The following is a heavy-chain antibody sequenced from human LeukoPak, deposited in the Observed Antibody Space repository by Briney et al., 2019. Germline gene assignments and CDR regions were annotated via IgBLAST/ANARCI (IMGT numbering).Heavy chain of an antibody. Sequence: ASVKVSCKASGYTFTSYGISWVRQAPGQGLEWMGWISAYNANTNYAQKLQGRVTMTRDTSTSTAYMELRSLRSDDTAMYYCARDRTGQRLISRKEYYYMDVWGKGTTVTISS. CDR3: ARDRTGQRLISRKEYYYMDV. CDR2: ISAYNANT. CDR1: GYTFTSYG. J-gene: IGHJ6*03. V-gene: IGHV1-18*01. D-gene: IGHD6-25*01.